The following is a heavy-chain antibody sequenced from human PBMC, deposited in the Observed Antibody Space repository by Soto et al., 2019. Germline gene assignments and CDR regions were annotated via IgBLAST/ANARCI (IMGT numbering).Heavy chain of an antibody. CDR1: GGPLSSGSYY. CDR3: AKDGTSPAPGFYFDY. Sequence: SETLSLTCTVSGGPLSSGSYYWSWIRQSPGQGLEWIGYIYYSGTTKYNPSLKSRVSISVDTSKNQFSLRLTSLSAEDTAVYYCAKDGTSPAPGFYFDYWGQGTLVTVSS. J-gene: IGHJ4*02. V-gene: IGHV4-61*01. D-gene: IGHD3-9*01. CDR2: IYYSGTT.